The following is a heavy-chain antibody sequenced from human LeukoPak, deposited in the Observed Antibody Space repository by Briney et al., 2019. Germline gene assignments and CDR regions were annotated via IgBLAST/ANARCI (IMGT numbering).Heavy chain of an antibody. CDR1: NCSISSDY. V-gene: IGHV4-59*01. D-gene: IGHD5-12*01. CDR2: VYYTEYT. Sequence: SETLSLTCCVYNCSISSDYWGWIRQPPGKVLEWIGNVYYTEYTNYNPSFKSRVTISQDTSKNQFSLKLTSLTAADTAIYYCARDMRRHGESGYGFDYWGQGIRVTVSS. CDR3: ARDMRRHGESGYGFDY. J-gene: IGHJ4*02.